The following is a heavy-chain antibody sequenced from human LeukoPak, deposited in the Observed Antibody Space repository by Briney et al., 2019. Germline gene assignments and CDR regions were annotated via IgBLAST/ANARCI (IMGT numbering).Heavy chain of an antibody. D-gene: IGHD2-2*01. CDR3: ARDLMYCDTMSCYDGDFDY. CDR1: GFTFNSYG. Sequence: ASVKVSCKSSGFTFNSYGIIWVRQAPGQGLEWMGWISAKNGNTNYAQKLQDRVTMTIDTSTTTVYMELRSLRSDDTAIYYCARDLMYCDTMSCYDGDFDYWGQGTPVTVSS. CDR2: ISAKNGNT. V-gene: IGHV1-18*01. J-gene: IGHJ4*02.